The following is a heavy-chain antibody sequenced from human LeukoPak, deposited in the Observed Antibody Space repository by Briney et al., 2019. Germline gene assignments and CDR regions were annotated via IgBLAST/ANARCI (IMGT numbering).Heavy chain of an antibody. CDR2: TYWSDDK. D-gene: IGHD2-2*01. V-gene: IGHV2-5*01. Sequence: SGPTLVNPTQTLTLTCTFSGFSLNSSGVGVGWIRQSPGTALEWLTLTYWSDDKRYSPSLKSRLTVTKDTSKNQVVLTMTNMDPVDTATYYCAHRTSDPRDVVFDYWGQGTVVTVSS. CDR1: GFSLNSSGVG. CDR3: AHRTSDPRDVVFDY. J-gene: IGHJ4*02.